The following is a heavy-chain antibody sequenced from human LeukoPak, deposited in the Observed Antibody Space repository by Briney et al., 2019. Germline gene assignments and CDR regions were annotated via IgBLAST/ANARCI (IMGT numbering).Heavy chain of an antibody. D-gene: IGHD2-2*01. Sequence: GGSLRLSCAASGFTFSNSWMSWVRQAPGKGLAGVGRIKSKTDGGTTAYAEHVKGRFTISGDDSKNTLYLQMNSLKTEDTAVYYCTTDLGCSSTSCYVRFYDAFDIWGQGTMVTVSS. CDR1: GFTFSNSW. J-gene: IGHJ3*02. V-gene: IGHV3-15*01. CDR3: TTDLGCSSTSCYVRFYDAFDI. CDR2: IKSKTDGGTT.